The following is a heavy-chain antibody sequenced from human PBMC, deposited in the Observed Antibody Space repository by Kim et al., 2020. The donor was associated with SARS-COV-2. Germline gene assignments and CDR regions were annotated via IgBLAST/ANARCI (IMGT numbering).Heavy chain of an antibody. CDR2: INHSGST. CDR1: GGSFSGYY. V-gene: IGHV4-34*01. Sequence: SETLSLTCAVYGGSFSGYYWSWIRQPPGKGLEWIGEINHSGSTNYNPSLKSRVTISVDTSKNQFSLKLSSVTAADTAVYYCARGLNPEGYYDSSGYFFDYWGQGTLVTVSS. CDR3: ARGLNPEGYYDSSGYFFDY. D-gene: IGHD3-22*01. J-gene: IGHJ4*02.